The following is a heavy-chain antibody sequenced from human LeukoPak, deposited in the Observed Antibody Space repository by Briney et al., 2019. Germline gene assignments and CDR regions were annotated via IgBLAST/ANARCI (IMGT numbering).Heavy chain of an antibody. CDR1: GGSISSSSYY. CDR3: ARNGGGATTLDEYFDY. D-gene: IGHD1-26*01. Sequence: PSETLSLTCTVSGGSISSSSYYWSWIRQPPGKGLEWIGYIYYSGSTNYNPSLKSRVTISVDTSKNQFSLKLSSVTAADTAVYYCARNGGGATTLDEYFDYWGQGTLVTVSS. J-gene: IGHJ4*02. V-gene: IGHV4-61*01. CDR2: IYYSGST.